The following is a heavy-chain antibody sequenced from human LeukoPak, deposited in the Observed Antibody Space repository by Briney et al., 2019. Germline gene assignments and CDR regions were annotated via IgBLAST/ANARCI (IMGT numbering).Heavy chain of an antibody. Sequence: GGSLRLSCAASGFTFSSYSMSWVRQAPGKGLEWVSYISSSSSTIYYADSVKGRFTISRDNAKNSLYLQMNSLRAEDTAVYYCATSPLGSAPGIYFDYWGQGTLVTVSS. J-gene: IGHJ4*02. CDR2: ISSSSSTI. CDR1: GFTFSSYS. CDR3: ATSPLGSAPGIYFDY. D-gene: IGHD3-10*01. V-gene: IGHV3-48*01.